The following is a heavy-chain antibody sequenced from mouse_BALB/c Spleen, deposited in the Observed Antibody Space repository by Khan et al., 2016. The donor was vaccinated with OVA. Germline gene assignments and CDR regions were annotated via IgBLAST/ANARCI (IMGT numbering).Heavy chain of an antibody. CDR2: ISYSGST. CDR1: GYSITSGYG. Sequence: EVQLQESGPGLVKPSQSLSLTCTVTGYSITSGYGWNWIRQFPGNKLDWMGYISYSGSTNYNPSLKSRISITRATSKDQFFLQLNSVTTEDTATYYCARTARIKYWGQGTTLTVSS. CDR3: ARTARIKY. D-gene: IGHD1-2*01. J-gene: IGHJ2*01. V-gene: IGHV3-2*02.